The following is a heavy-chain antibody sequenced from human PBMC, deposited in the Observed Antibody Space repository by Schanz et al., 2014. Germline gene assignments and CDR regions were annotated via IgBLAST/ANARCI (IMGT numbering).Heavy chain of an antibody. D-gene: IGHD2-8*02. CDR2: IKEDGSKK. J-gene: IGHJ3*01. V-gene: IGHV3-7*01. Sequence: DVQLVESGGGLVQPGGSLRLSCAASGFTFTGHWMSWVRQAPGKGLEWVANIKEDGSKKYYVDSVRGRFTISRDNAKNARYRQLNSLTAEDTAVYHCARDSRYCTGVDCKGDAFDLWGQGTLVTVSS. CDR1: GFTFTGHW. CDR3: ARDSRYCTGVDCKGDAFDL.